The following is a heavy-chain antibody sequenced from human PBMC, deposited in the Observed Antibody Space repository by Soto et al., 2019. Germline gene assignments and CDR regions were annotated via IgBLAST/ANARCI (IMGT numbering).Heavy chain of an antibody. Sequence: ASVKVSCKASGYSFTNNDVTWVRQATGQGLEWMGWMNPGSGDTGYAQKFQGRVTMTRDISIATAYMELSSLRSDDTAIYFCARMATVGSLNWFDPWGQGTLVTVSS. CDR2: MNPGSGDT. CDR3: ARMATVGSLNWFDP. CDR1: GYSFTNND. J-gene: IGHJ5*02. V-gene: IGHV1-8*01. D-gene: IGHD3-10*01.